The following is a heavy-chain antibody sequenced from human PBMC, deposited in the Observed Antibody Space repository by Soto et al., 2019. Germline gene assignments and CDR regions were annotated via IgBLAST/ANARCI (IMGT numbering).Heavy chain of an antibody. J-gene: IGHJ2*01. Sequence: SETLSLTCAVYGGSFSGYYWSWIRQPPGKGLEWIGEINHSGSTNYNPSLKSRVTISVDTSKNQFSLKLSSVTAADTAAYYCAVAFAETSPWYFDLWGRGTLVTVSS. V-gene: IGHV4-34*01. CDR1: GGSFSGYY. CDR2: INHSGST. CDR3: AVAFAETSPWYFDL. D-gene: IGHD2-15*01.